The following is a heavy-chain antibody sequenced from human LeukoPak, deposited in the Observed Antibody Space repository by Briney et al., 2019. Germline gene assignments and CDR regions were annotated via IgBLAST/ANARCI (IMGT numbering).Heavy chain of an antibody. CDR3: ARGRDLGI. V-gene: IGHV4-38-2*02. Sequence: SETLSLICTVSGYSISSGYYWGWIRQPPGKGLEWIGSIYHSGSTSYNPSLKSRVTISVDTSKNQFSLKLSSVTAADTAVYYCARGRDLGIWGRGTMVTVSS. J-gene: IGHJ3*02. CDR1: GYSISSGYY. D-gene: IGHD3-10*01. CDR2: IYHSGST.